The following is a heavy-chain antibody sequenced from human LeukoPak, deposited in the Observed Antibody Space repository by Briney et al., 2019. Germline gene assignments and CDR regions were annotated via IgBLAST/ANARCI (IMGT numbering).Heavy chain of an antibody. CDR2: IYYSGST. Sequence: SETLSLTCTVSGGSISSGGYYWSWIRQHPGKGPEWIGYIYYSGSTYYNPSLKSRVTISVDTSKNQFSLKLSSVTAADTAVYYCAREVIRYFDWPSAFDYWGQGTLVTVSS. V-gene: IGHV4-31*03. J-gene: IGHJ4*02. D-gene: IGHD3-9*01. CDR1: GGSISSGGYY. CDR3: AREVIRYFDWPSAFDY.